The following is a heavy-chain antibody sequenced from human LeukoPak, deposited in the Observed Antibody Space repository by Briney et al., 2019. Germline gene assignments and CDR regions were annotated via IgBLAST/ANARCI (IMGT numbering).Heavy chain of an antibody. Sequence: ASVKVSCKVSGYTLTELSMHWVRQAPGKGLEWMGGFDPEDGETIYAQKFQGRVTMTEDTSTDTAYMELSSLRSEDTAVYYCAKEMGHSPHSSGTYWSDGGVGLDYWAREPWSPSPQ. J-gene: IGHJ4*02. CDR3: AKEMGHSPHSSGTYWSDGGVGLDY. CDR1: GYTLTELS. V-gene: IGHV1-24*01. CDR2: FDPEDGET. D-gene: IGHD3-10*01.